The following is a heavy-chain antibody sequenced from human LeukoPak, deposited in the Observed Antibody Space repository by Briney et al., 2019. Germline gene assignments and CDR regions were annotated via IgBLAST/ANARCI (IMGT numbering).Heavy chain of an antibody. Sequence: ASETLSLTCTVSGGSVTSGNYYWNWIRQPAGKGLEWIGRIYTNGGASYNPSLKSRVTISIDASKNQFSLKLSSVTAADTAVYYCAREPPGYWGRGILVTVSP. CDR2: IYTNGGA. J-gene: IGHJ4*02. V-gene: IGHV4-61*02. CDR3: AREPPGY. CDR1: GGSVTSGNYY.